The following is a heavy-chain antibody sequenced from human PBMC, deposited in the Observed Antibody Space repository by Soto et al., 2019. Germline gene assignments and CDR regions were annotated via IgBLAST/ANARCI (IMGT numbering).Heavy chain of an antibody. CDR1: GGTFSSYA. V-gene: IGHV1-69*06. Sequence: ASVKVSCKASGGTFSSYAISWVRQAPGQGLEWMGGIIPIFGTANYAQKFQGRVTITADKSTSTAYMELSSLRSEDTAVYYCARACIAVAGICGEYFDYWGQGTLVTVSS. D-gene: IGHD6-19*01. CDR3: ARACIAVAGICGEYFDY. CDR2: IIPIFGTA. J-gene: IGHJ4*02.